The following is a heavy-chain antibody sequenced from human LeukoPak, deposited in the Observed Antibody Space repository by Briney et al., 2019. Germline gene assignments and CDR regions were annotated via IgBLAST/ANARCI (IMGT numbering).Heavy chain of an antibody. J-gene: IGHJ6*03. CDR1: GYTLTELS. CDR2: FDPEDGET. D-gene: IGHD3-10*01. Sequence: GASVKVSCKVSGYTLTELSMHWVRQAPGKGLEWMGGFDPEDGETIYAQKFQGRVTMTEDTSTDTAYMELSSLRSEDTAVYYCATDSPRYGVRGVYYYYMDVWGKGTTVTVSS. CDR3: ATDSPRYGVRGVYYYYMDV. V-gene: IGHV1-24*01.